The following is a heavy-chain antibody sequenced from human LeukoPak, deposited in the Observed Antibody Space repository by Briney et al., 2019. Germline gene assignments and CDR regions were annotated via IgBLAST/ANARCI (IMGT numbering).Heavy chain of an antibody. J-gene: IGHJ4*02. V-gene: IGHV4-39*07. CDR1: GGSISSSSYY. CDR2: IYYSGST. CDR3: ARGRGYYYDSTPHWY. Sequence: PSETLSLTCTVSGGSISSSSYYWGWIRQPPGKGLEWIGSIYYSGSTYYNPSLKSRVTILVDTSKNQFSLKLSSVTAADTAVYYCARGRGYYYDSTPHWYWGQGTLVTVSS. D-gene: IGHD3-22*01.